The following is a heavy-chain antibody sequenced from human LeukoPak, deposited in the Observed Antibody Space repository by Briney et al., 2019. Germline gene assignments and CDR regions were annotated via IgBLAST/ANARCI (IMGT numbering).Heavy chain of an antibody. CDR1: GYTFTSYG. CDR3: ARAGRYFDWLPQDYYYYYYMDV. V-gene: IGHV1-18*01. Sequence: GASVKVSCKASGYTFTSYGISWVRQAPGQGLEWMGWISAYNGNTNYAQKFQGRVTITADESTSTAYMELSSLRSEDTAVYYCARAGRYFDWLPQDYYYYYYMDVWGKGTTVTISS. J-gene: IGHJ6*03. CDR2: ISAYNGNT. D-gene: IGHD3-9*01.